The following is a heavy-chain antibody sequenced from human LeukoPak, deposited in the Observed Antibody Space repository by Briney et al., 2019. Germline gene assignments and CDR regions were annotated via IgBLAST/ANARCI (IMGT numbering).Heavy chain of an antibody. J-gene: IGHJ4*02. CDR3: ARKSGYARDY. D-gene: IGHD5-12*01. CDR1: GESFSGHY. Sequence: SETLSLTCAVYGESFSGHYWTWIRQPPRKGLEWIAEINHSGSTNYNPSLKSRVTMSVDTSKNQFSLKLSSVTAADTAVYYCARKSGYARDYWGQGNLVTVSS. CDR2: INHSGST. V-gene: IGHV4-34*01.